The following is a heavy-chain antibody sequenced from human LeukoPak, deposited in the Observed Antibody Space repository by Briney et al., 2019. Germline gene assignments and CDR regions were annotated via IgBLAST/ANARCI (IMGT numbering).Heavy chain of an antibody. CDR2: ISSSSSYI. V-gene: IGHV3-21*01. CDR3: ARSPAYWYFDL. Sequence: PGRSLRLSCAASGLTFSSYSMNWVRQAPGKGLEWVSSISSSSSYIYYADSVKGRFTISRDNAKNSLYLQMNSLRAEDTAVYYCARSPAYWYFDLWGRGTLVTVSS. J-gene: IGHJ2*01. CDR1: GLTFSSYS.